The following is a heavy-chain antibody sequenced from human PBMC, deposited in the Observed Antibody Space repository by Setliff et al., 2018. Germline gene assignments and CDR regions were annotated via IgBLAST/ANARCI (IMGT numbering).Heavy chain of an antibody. D-gene: IGHD6-19*01. V-gene: IGHV4-4*07. CDR3: ARDTSSDWAAWFDP. CDR1: GGSISTYY. CDR2: VFVSGST. Sequence: PSETLSLTCTVSGGSISTYYWGWIRRPAGKGLEWIGRVFVSGSTNYNPSLKSRVTMSVDTSKNQFSLKLTSVTAADTAMYYCARDTSSDWAAWFDPWSQGILVTVSS. J-gene: IGHJ5*02.